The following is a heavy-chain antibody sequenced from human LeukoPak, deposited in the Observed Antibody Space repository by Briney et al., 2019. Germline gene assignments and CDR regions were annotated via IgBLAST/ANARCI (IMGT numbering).Heavy chain of an antibody. J-gene: IGHJ5*02. CDR1: GGSISSYY. V-gene: IGHV4-59*01. CDR2: IYYSGHT. Sequence: PSETLSLTCTDSGGSISSYYWTWIRQPPGKGLEWIGYIYYSGHTNYNPSLKTRVTISVDTSKNQFSLRLNSVTAADTAIYYCAKSISGGTWNRFDPWGQGTLVTVSS. CDR3: AKSISGGTWNRFDP. D-gene: IGHD2-15*01.